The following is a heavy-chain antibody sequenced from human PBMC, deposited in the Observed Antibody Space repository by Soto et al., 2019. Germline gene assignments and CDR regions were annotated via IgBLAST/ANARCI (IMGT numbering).Heavy chain of an antibody. Sequence: SETLSLTCTVSGGSISSSSYYWGWIRQPPGKGLEWIGSIYYSGSTNYNPSLKSRVTISLDTSKNQFSLKLSSVTAADTAVYYCARVAAAGTYFDYWGQGTLVTVSS. CDR1: GGSISSSSYY. V-gene: IGHV4-39*07. D-gene: IGHD6-13*01. CDR3: ARVAAAGTYFDY. J-gene: IGHJ4*02. CDR2: IYYSGST.